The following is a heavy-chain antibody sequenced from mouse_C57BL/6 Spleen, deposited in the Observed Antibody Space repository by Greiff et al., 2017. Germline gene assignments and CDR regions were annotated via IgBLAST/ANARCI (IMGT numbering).Heavy chain of an antibody. CDR1: GFTFSDYY. D-gene: IGHD1-1*02. J-gene: IGHJ1*03. CDR2: INYDGSST. V-gene: IGHV5-16*01. CDR3: ARDSELGWLDV. Sequence: GQVVESEGGLVQPGSSMKLSCTASGFTFSDYYMAWVRQVPEKGLEWVANINYDGSSTYYLDSLKSRFIISRDNAKNILYLQMSSLKSEDTATYYCARDSELGWLDVWGTGTTVTVSS.